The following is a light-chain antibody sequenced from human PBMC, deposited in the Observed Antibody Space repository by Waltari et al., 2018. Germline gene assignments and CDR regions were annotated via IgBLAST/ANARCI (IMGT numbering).Light chain of an antibody. J-gene: IGKJ1*01. Sequence: IVLTQSPGTLSLSPGERATLSCRASQSVRSNYLAWYQQKPGQAPRLLIYGASSRATGIADRCSGSGSGTDFTLTISRLEPEDFAVYYCQQYVSSPRTFGQGTKVDIK. CDR1: QSVRSNY. CDR2: GAS. CDR3: QQYVSSPRT. V-gene: IGKV3-20*01.